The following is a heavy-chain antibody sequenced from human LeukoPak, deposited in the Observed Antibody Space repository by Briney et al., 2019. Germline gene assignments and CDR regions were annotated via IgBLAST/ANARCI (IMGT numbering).Heavy chain of an antibody. CDR3: ARAGSGSGWYFDY. D-gene: IGHD6-19*01. J-gene: IGHJ4*02. Sequence: ASAKVSCKASGYSFSSYGFSWLRQARGQGLEWMGWINAYNGNTNYAQNPQGRVTMTTDTSTSTAYMELRSLRFNDTAVYYCARAGSGSGWYFDYWGQGTLVTVCS. CDR1: GYSFSSYG. V-gene: IGHV1-18*01. CDR2: INAYNGNT.